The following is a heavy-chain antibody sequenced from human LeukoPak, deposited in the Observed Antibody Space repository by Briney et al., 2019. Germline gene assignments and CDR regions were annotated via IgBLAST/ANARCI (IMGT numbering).Heavy chain of an antibody. CDR2: IIPIFGTA. Sequence: SVKVSCKASGGTFSSSAISWVRQAPGQGLEWMGGIIPIFGTANYAQKFQGRVTITADKSTSTAYMELSSLRSEDTAVYYCARGTDYGYYYYYMDVWGKGTTVTVSS. CDR3: ARGTDYGYYYYYMDV. J-gene: IGHJ6*03. CDR1: GGTFSSSA. V-gene: IGHV1-69*06. D-gene: IGHD4-17*01.